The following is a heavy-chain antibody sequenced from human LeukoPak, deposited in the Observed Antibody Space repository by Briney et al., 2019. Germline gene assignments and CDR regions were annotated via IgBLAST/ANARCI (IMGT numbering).Heavy chain of an antibody. Sequence: PGGSLRLSCAASGFIFSSYAMHWVRQAPGKGLEWVAVISYDGSNEYYADSVKGRFTISRDNSKNTLCPQMNSLRAEDTAVYYCARDRQKTGTHFQHWGQGTLVTVSS. CDR2: ISYDGSNE. D-gene: IGHD1-14*01. V-gene: IGHV3-30-3*01. CDR3: ARDRQKTGTHFQH. J-gene: IGHJ1*01. CDR1: GFIFSSYA.